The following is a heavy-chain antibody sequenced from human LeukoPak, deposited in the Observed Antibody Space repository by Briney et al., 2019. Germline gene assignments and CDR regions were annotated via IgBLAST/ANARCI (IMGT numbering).Heavy chain of an antibody. Sequence: PGGSLRLSCAASGFTISSYGMSWVRQAPGKGLEWVSVIYSGGSTYYADSVKGRFTISRDNSKNTLYLQMNSLRAEDTAVYYCAGPLPYYYDSSGDAFDIWGQGTMVTVSS. CDR2: IYSGGST. CDR3: AGPLPYYYDSSGDAFDI. D-gene: IGHD3-22*01. CDR1: GFTISSYG. V-gene: IGHV3-53*01. J-gene: IGHJ3*02.